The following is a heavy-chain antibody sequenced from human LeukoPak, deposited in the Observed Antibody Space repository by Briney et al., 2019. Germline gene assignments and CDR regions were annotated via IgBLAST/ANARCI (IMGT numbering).Heavy chain of an antibody. D-gene: IGHD6-13*01. V-gene: IGHV3-7*01. CDR1: GFTFSSYW. Sequence: GGSLRLSCAASGFTFSSYWTSWVRQAPGKGLEWVANIKQDGSEKYYVDSVKGRFTISRDNAKNSLYLQMNSLRAEDTAVYYCARDSSSSWEQNYWGQGTLVTVSS. J-gene: IGHJ4*02. CDR3: ARDSSSSWEQNY. CDR2: IKQDGSEK.